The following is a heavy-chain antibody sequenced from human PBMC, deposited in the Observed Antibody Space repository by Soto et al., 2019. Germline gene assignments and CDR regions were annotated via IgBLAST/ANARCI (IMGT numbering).Heavy chain of an antibody. V-gene: IGHV1-69*13. CDR1: GGTFSSYA. J-gene: IGHJ6*02. CDR3: ERDNSSNSRCVGACYYYGMDV. Sequence: SVKVSCKASGGTFSSYAISWVRQAPGQGLEWMGGIIPIFGTANYAQKFQGRVTITADESTSTAYMELSSLRSEDTAVYYCERDNSSNSRCVGACYYYGMDVWGQGTTVTVSS. D-gene: IGHD2-2*01. CDR2: IIPIFGTA.